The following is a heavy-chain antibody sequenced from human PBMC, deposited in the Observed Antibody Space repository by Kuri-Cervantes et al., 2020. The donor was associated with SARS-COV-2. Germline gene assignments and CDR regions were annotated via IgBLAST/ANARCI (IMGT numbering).Heavy chain of an antibody. CDR1: GESFSGYY. CDR3: ARDPDSGSYYGAFDI. V-gene: IGHV4-34*01. J-gene: IGHJ3*02. D-gene: IGHD1-26*01. CDR2: VNHRGST. Sequence: SQTLSLTCAFYGESFSGYYWNWIRQSPGKGLQWIGEVNHRGSTNYNPSLKSRVTISVDTSKNQFSLKLSSVTAADTAVYYCARDPDSGSYYGAFDIWGQGTMVTVSS.